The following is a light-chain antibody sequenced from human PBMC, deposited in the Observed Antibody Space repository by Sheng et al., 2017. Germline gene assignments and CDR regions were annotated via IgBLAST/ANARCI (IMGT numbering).Light chain of an antibody. V-gene: IGLV3-1*01. CDR3: QAWDRDVVV. CDR2: QDN. J-gene: IGLJ2*01. CDR1: RLGTKY. Sequence: SYELTQPPSVSVSPGQTASITCSGDRLGTKYISWYQQRAGQSPVLVIYQDNTRPSGISGRFSGSSSGNTATLTISGTQTMDEADYYCQAWDRDVVVFGGGPTDRP.